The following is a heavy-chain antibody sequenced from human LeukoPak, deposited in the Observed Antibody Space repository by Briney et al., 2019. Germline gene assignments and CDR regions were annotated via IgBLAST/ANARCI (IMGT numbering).Heavy chain of an antibody. CDR1: GFTFSSYA. CDR3: AKHGGIAVTLDY. D-gene: IGHD6-19*01. Sequence: GGTLRLSCAASGFTFSSYAMSWVRQAPGKGLEWVSAISGSGGSTYYADSVKGRFTISRDNSKNTLYLQMNSLRAEDTAVYYCAKHGGIAVTLDYWGQGTLVTVSS. V-gene: IGHV3-23*01. J-gene: IGHJ4*02. CDR2: ISGSGGST.